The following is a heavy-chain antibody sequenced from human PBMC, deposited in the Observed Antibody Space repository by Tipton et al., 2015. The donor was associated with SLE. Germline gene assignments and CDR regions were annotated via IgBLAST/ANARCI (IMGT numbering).Heavy chain of an antibody. V-gene: IGHV4-59*01. J-gene: IGHJ3*02. CDR1: GGSINSYF. CDR3: AGVSGTYAFDI. D-gene: IGHD1-26*01. Sequence: TLSLTCTVSGGSINSYFWSWIRQSPGKGLEWIGYIYYSGSTNYNPSLKSRVTISVDTSNSQFSLRLSSVTAADTAVYYCAGVSGTYAFDIWGQGTLVTVSS. CDR2: IYYSGST.